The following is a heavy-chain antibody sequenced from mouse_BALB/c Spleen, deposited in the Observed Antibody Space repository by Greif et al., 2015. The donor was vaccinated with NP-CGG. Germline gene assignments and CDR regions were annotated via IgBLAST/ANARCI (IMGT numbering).Heavy chain of an antibody. CDR1: GFNIKDYY. CDR2: IDPENGNT. V-gene: IGHV14-1*02. CDR3: ARAMEALYYFDY. Sequence: AQLKESGAELVRPGALVKLSCKASGFNIKDYYMHWVKQRPEQGLEWIGWIDPENGNTIYDPKFQGKASITADTSSNTAYLQLSSLTSEDTAVYYCARAMEALYYFDYWGQGTTLTVSS. J-gene: IGHJ2*01. D-gene: IGHD2-3*01.